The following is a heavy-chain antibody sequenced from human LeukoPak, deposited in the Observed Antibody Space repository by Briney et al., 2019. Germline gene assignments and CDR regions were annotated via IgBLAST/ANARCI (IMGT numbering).Heavy chain of an antibody. D-gene: IGHD6-6*01. Sequence: ASVKVSCKASGYTFTGYYMHWVRQAPGQGLEWMGWINPNSGDTNYAQKFQGRVTMTRDTSISTAYMELSRLRSDDTAVYYCARDGSSIAARCWFDPWGQGTLVTVSS. V-gene: IGHV1-2*02. J-gene: IGHJ5*02. CDR3: ARDGSSIAARCWFDP. CDR1: GYTFTGYY. CDR2: INPNSGDT.